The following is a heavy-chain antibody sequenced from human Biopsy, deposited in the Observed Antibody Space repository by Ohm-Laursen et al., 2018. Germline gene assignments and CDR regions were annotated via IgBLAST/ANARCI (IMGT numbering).Heavy chain of an antibody. J-gene: IGHJ4*02. V-gene: IGHV4-59*13. D-gene: IGHD2-15*01. CDR3: AVGCGSCVNFVY. CDR1: TFSISNFF. CDR2: FRLEDRT. Sequence: SLSLTCTLSTFSISNFFWMRLPQPPGKGRVGIVYFRLEDRTSYNSDLKSRVTISADTSKNQFSLRLSSVNAADTAVYYWAVGCGSCVNFVYWGQGTLVTVSS.